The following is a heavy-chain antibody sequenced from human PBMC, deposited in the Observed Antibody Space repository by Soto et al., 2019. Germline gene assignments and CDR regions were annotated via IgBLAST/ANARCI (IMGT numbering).Heavy chain of an antibody. CDR1: GGSFNNDY. CDR3: ARARYFYDSAGYCSTLDS. V-gene: IGHV4-59*01. Sequence: SLTCTISGGSFNNDYWTWIRQSPGKGLEWIGYIFHSGITDYNPSVNHRVTYSIDKSKIILSLKSTSVTAAVTGEYYCARARYFYDSAGYCSTLDSWGQGILVTVSS. CDR2: IFHSGIT. J-gene: IGHJ5*01. D-gene: IGHD3-22*01.